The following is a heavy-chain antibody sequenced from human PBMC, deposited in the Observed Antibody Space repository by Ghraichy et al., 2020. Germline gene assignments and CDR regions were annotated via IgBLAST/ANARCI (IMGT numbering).Heavy chain of an antibody. V-gene: IGHV4-39*01. J-gene: IGHJ4*02. CDR2: IYSSGST. CDR1: GCSISSGNYY. Sequence: ETLSLTCTVSGCSISSGNYYWGWIRQPPGKGLEWIGSIYSSGSTYYNPSLKSRVTISVDTSNNQFSLKLSSVTAADTAVYYCARHTLGYGSGSYYRVDFWGKGTLVTVSS. CDR3: ARHTLGYGSGSYYRVDF. D-gene: IGHD3-10*01.